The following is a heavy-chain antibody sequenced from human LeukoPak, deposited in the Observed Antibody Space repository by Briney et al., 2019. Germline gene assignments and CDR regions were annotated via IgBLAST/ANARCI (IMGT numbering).Heavy chain of an antibody. V-gene: IGHV4-34*01. CDR2: INHSGST. D-gene: IGHD1-20*01. J-gene: IGHJ4*01. CDR1: GGSFSGYY. CDR3: VRDPRNWNYFDY. Sequence: SETLSLTCAVYGGSFSGYYWSWIRQPPGKGLEWIGEINHSGSTNYNPSLKSRVTISVDTSKNQFSLTLSSVTAADTAVYYCVRDPRNWNYFDYWGHGILVTVSS.